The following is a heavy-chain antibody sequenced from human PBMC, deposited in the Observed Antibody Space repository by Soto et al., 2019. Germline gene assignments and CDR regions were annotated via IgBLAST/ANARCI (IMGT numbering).Heavy chain of an antibody. CDR1: VYSFTSYW. D-gene: IGHD2-2*01. V-gene: IGHV5-10-1*01. J-gene: IGHJ3*02. Sequence: PGECLKISCQGSVYSFTSYWISWVRQMPGKGLEWMGRIDPSDSYTNYSPSFQGHVTISAEKSIWAAYLKWSSPKASDTAMYYCARHYIVVVPAVHDAIDIWGQGKMVTVS. CDR3: ARHYIVVVPAVHDAIDI. CDR2: IDPSDSYT.